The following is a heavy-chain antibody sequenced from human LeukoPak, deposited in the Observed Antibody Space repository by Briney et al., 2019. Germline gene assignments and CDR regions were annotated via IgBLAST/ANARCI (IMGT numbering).Heavy chain of an antibody. CDR1: GGSISSGDYY. D-gene: IGHD1-26*01. V-gene: IGHV4-39*01. CDR3: ARQWDSGSYSWFDP. CDR2: IYYSGST. Sequence: SQTLSLTCTVSGGSISSGDYYWSWIRQPPGKGLEWIGSIYYSGSTYYNPSLKSRVTISVDTSKNQFSLKLSSVTAADTAVYYCARQWDSGSYSWFDPWGQGTLVTVSS. J-gene: IGHJ5*02.